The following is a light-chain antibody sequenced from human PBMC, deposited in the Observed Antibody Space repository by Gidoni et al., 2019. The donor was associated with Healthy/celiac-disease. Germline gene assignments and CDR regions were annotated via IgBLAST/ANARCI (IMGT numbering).Light chain of an antibody. J-gene: IGLJ3*02. CDR3: AAWDDSLNGWV. CDR2: SNN. CDR1: SSNIGSNT. Sequence: QSVLTQPPSACGTPGQRVTITCSGSSSNIGSNTVHWYQQLPGKAPKLLIYSNNQRPSGVPDRFSGSKSGTSASLAISGLQSEDEADYYCAAWDDSLNGWVFGGGTKLTVL. V-gene: IGLV1-44*01.